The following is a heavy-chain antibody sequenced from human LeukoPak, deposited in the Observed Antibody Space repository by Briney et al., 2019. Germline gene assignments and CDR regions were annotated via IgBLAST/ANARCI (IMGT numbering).Heavy chain of an antibody. CDR1: GYTFTSYD. V-gene: IGHV1-8*01. Sequence: ASVKVSCKASGYTFTSYDINWVRQATGQGLEWMGWMNPNSGNTGYAQKFQGRVTMTRNTSISTAYMELSSLRSDDTAVYYCARDTWGIQLWPFDYWGQGTLVTVSS. CDR3: ARDTWGIQLWPFDY. CDR2: MNPNSGNT. D-gene: IGHD5-18*01. J-gene: IGHJ4*02.